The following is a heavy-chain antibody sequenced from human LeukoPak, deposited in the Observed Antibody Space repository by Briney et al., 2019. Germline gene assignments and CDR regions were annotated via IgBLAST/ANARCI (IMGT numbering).Heavy chain of an antibody. D-gene: IGHD4-11*01. V-gene: IGHV3-33*06. CDR2: IWSDGTNR. J-gene: IGHJ4*02. CDR3: AKDTQRGFDYSNSLDK. CDR1: GWSYSEYG. Sequence: GGSLRLPCAPSGWSYSEYGMLWVRQDTKKRLEWVAVIWSDGTNRYYGDPVKGRFTISRDNFQRTVYLQMNSLRAEDTAVYYCAKDTQRGFDYSNSLDKWGQGTLVTVSS.